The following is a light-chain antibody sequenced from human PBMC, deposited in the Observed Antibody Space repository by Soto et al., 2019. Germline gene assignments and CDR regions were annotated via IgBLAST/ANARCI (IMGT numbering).Light chain of an antibody. Sequence: DIQMTQSPSSLSASVGDRVTITCRASQSISSYLNWYQQKPGNAPKLLIYAASSLQSGGTSRFSGSGSGTDFTLTISSLQPEDFATYYCQQSYSTPRTFGQGTKVEIK. CDR3: QQSYSTPRT. V-gene: IGKV1-39*01. CDR1: QSISSY. CDR2: AAS. J-gene: IGKJ1*01.